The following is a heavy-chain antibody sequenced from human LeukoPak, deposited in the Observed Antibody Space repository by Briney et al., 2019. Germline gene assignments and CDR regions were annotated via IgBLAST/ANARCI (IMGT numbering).Heavy chain of an antibody. CDR3: AKTPRRYCSGGSCSYFDY. J-gene: IGHJ4*02. Sequence: GGSLRLSCAASGFTFSSYAMSWVRQAPGKGLEWVSAISGSGGSTYYADSVKGRLTISRDNSKNTLYLQMNSLRAEDTAVYYCAKTPRRYCSGGSCSYFDYWGQGTLVTVSS. CDR1: GFTFSSYA. CDR2: ISGSGGST. D-gene: IGHD2-15*01. V-gene: IGHV3-23*01.